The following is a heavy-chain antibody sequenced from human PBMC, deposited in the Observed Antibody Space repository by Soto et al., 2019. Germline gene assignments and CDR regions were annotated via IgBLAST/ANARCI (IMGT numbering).Heavy chain of an antibody. Sequence: WWSLRLSCASSGFTFISYAMHWVRQAPGKRLEWVPVISYDGSNKYYADSVKGRFTISRDNSKNALYLQMNSLRAEDTAVYYCARDTPRTYYDFWSGYPDYYYYYGMDVWGQGATVTVSS. J-gene: IGHJ6*02. CDR1: GFTFISYA. CDR2: ISYDGSNK. CDR3: ARDTPRTYYDFWSGYPDYYYYYGMDV. D-gene: IGHD3-3*01. V-gene: IGHV3-30-3*01.